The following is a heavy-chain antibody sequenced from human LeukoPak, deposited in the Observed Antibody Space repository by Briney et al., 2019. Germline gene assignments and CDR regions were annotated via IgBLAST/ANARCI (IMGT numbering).Heavy chain of an antibody. V-gene: IGHV1-18*01. Sequence: ASVKVSCKASGYTFTSYGISWVRQAPGQGLEWMGWISAYNGNTNYAQKLQGRVTMTTDTSTSTAYMELRSLRSDDTAVYYCATLGDSSGYYLRDYWGQGTLVTVSS. D-gene: IGHD3-22*01. CDR1: GYTFTSYG. CDR3: ATLGDSSGYYLRDY. CDR2: ISAYNGNT. J-gene: IGHJ4*02.